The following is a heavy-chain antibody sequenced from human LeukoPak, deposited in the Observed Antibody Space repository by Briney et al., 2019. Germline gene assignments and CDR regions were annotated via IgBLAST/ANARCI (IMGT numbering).Heavy chain of an antibody. V-gene: IGHV7-4-1*02. CDR3: ARLYCSSTSCQKAGMDYYGMDV. Sequence: ASVKVSCKASGYTFTGYYMHWVRQAPGQGLEWMGWINTNTGNPTYAQGFTGRFVFSLDTSVSTAYLQISSLKAEDTAVYYCARLYCSSTSCQKAGMDYYGMDVWGQGTTVTVSS. CDR1: GYTFTGYY. D-gene: IGHD2-2*01. J-gene: IGHJ6*02. CDR2: INTNTGNP.